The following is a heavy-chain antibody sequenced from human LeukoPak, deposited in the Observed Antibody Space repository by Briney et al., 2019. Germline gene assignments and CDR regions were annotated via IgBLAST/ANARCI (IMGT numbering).Heavy chain of an antibody. CDR1: GYTFTGYY. J-gene: IGHJ3*02. V-gene: IGHV1-8*02. D-gene: IGHD4-17*01. CDR2: INPNSGNT. Sequence: ASVKVSCKASGYTFTGYYMHWVRQAAGQGLEWMGWINPNSGNTGYAQKFQGRVTMTRNTSISTAYMELSSLRSEDTAVYYCARAPNTAHDAFDIWGQGTMVTVSS. CDR3: ARAPNTAHDAFDI.